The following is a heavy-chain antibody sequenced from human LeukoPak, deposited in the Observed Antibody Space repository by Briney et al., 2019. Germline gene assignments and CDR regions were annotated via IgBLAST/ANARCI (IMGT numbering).Heavy chain of an antibody. Sequence: PGGSLRLSCAASGFTFSSYGMSWVRRAPGKGLEWVSAISGSGGSTYYADSVKGRFTISRDNSKNTLYLQMNSLRAEDTAVYYCAIRSTTGGLFDASGRALGYWGQGTLVTVSS. J-gene: IGHJ4*02. V-gene: IGHV3-23*01. CDR2: ISGSGGST. CDR3: AIRSTTGGLFDASGRALGY. CDR1: GFTFSSYG. D-gene: IGHD3-10*01.